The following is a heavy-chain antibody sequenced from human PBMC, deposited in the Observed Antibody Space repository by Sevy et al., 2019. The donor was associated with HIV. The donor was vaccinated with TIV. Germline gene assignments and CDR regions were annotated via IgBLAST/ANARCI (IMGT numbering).Heavy chain of an antibody. Sequence: TLSLTCAVSGGSISSSNWWSWVRQPPGKGLEWIGEIYHSGSTNYNPSLKSRVTISVDKSKNQFSLKLSSVIAADTAVYYCARASDYYDSSGYYYFDYWGQGTLVTVSS. V-gene: IGHV4-4*02. CDR1: GGSISSSNW. J-gene: IGHJ4*02. CDR2: IYHSGST. D-gene: IGHD3-22*01. CDR3: ARASDYYDSSGYYYFDY.